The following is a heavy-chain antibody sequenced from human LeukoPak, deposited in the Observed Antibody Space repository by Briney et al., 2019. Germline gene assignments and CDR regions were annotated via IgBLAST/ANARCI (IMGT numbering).Heavy chain of an antibody. CDR2: IYSGGST. J-gene: IGHJ4*02. CDR1: GFTVSSNY. Sequence: GGSLRLSCAASGFTVSSNYMSWVRQAPGKGLEWVSVIYSGGSTYYADSVKGRFTISRDNSKNTLYLQMNSLRAEDTALYYCARGKAVAGTSGDSFATGGQGTPVTVS. CDR3: ARGKAVAGTSGDSFAT. D-gene: IGHD6-19*01. V-gene: IGHV3-53*01.